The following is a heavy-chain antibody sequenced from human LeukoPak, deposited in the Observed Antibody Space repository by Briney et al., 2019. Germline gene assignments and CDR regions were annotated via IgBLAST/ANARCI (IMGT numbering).Heavy chain of an antibody. D-gene: IGHD3-22*01. J-gene: IGHJ4*02. Sequence: GASVKVSCKASGYTFTSYYMHWVRQAPGQGLEWMGIINPSGGSTSYAQKFQGRATITADKSTSTAYMELSSLRSEDTAVYYCASRDYYDSSGSQRWGQGTLVTVSS. CDR3: ASRDYYDSSGSQR. CDR2: INPSGGST. V-gene: IGHV1-46*01. CDR1: GYTFTSYY.